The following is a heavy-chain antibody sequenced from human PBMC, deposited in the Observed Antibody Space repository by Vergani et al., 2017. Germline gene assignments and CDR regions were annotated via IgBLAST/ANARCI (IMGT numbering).Heavy chain of an antibody. CDR3: ARGSWRGGSCYMPLFDY. D-gene: IGHD2-15*01. CDR1: GGSINRHNYY. Sequence: QVQLQESGPGLVKPSQTLSLTCTVSGGSINRHNYYWSWIRPPAGKGLEWIGRIHTRGSSNYNPSLKSPVTMSEATSKNQFIMNLTSVTAADTAGYCCARGSWRGGSCYMPLFDYWGQGILVTVSS. V-gene: IGHV4-61*02. J-gene: IGHJ4*02. CDR2: IHTRGSS.